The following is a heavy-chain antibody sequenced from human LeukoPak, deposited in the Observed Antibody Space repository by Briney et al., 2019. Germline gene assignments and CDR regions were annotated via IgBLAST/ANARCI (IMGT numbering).Heavy chain of an antibody. CDR3: AGREGLWSYYVEY. J-gene: IGHJ4*02. CDR2: ISGTGGSI. D-gene: IGHD1-26*01. V-gene: IGHV3-23*01. Sequence: GGSLRLSCAASGFSFSNCAMNWVCQMPGKGLEWVASISGTGGSIDYADSVKGRFTISRDNSKNMMYLRMNSLTVEDSAVYYCAGREGLWSYYVEYWGQGTLITVSS. CDR1: GFSFSNCA.